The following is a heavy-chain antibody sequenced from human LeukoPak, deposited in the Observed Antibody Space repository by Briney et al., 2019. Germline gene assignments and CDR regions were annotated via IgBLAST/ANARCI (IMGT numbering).Heavy chain of an antibody. CDR2: ISYRGRT. CDR1: GGPVISSDYY. CDR3: AREILVVVPAAILDWFDP. V-gene: IGHV4-39*07. D-gene: IGHD2-2*02. Sequence: SETLSLTCTVSGGPVISSDYYWGWIRQPPGEGLEWIASISYRGRTYYNPSLKSRVTISVDTSKNQFSLKLSSVTAADTAVYYCAREILVVVPAAILDWFDPWGQGTLVTVSS. J-gene: IGHJ5*02.